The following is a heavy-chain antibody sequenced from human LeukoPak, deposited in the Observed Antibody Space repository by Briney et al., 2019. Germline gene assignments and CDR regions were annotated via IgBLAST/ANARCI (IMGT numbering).Heavy chain of an antibody. J-gene: IGHJ4*02. CDR1: GGSIGNFF. CDR2: IYENGRT. V-gene: IGHV4-59*01. Sequence: PSESLSLTCTVSGGSIGNFFWSWIRQSPGEGLEWIGFIYENGRTSYNPSLKSRVTISVDMSKNQFSLRLTSMTAADTAVYYCARDWELGHWGRGILVTVTS. D-gene: IGHD1-26*01. CDR3: ARDWELGH.